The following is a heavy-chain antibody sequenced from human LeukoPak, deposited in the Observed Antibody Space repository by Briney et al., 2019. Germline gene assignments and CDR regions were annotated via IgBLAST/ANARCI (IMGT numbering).Heavy chain of an antibody. CDR1: GGSISSGDYY. CDR3: ARPYYYDSRIDP. V-gene: IGHV4-30-4*01. Sequence: SETLSLTCTVSGGSISSGDYYWSWIRQPPGKGLEWIGYTYYSGSTYYNPSLKGRATISVDTSKNQFSLKLTSVTAADTAVYYCARPYYYDSRIDPWGQGTLVTVSP. D-gene: IGHD3-22*01. J-gene: IGHJ5*02. CDR2: TYYSGST.